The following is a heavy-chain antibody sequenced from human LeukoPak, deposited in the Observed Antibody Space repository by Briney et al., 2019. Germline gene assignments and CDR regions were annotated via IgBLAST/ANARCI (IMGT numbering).Heavy chain of an antibody. V-gene: IGHV3-23*01. CDR1: GFTFSSYA. J-gene: IGHJ4*02. Sequence: GGSLRLSCAASGFTFSSYAMSWVRQAPGKGLEWVSAISGSGGSTYYADSVKGRFTISRDNSKNTLYLQTNSLRAEDTAVYYCAKSGGYCSGGSCQFDYWGQGTLVTVSS. D-gene: IGHD2-15*01. CDR3: AKSGGYCSGGSCQFDY. CDR2: ISGSGGST.